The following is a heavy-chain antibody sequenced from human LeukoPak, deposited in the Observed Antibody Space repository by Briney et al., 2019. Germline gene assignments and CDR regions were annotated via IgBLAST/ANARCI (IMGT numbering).Heavy chain of an antibody. D-gene: IGHD2-21*01. CDR3: ARGPTTAYGPWFVP. CDR2: ISHGGST. V-gene: IGHV4-34*01. J-gene: IGHJ5*02. CDR1: GGSFSGYY. Sequence: SETLSLTCAVYGGSFSGYYWSWIRQPPGKGLEWIGKISHGGSTNYNPSLKSRVTISVETSKNQVSLKLSPVPAADTAVYYCARGPTTAYGPWFVPWGQGTLVTVSS.